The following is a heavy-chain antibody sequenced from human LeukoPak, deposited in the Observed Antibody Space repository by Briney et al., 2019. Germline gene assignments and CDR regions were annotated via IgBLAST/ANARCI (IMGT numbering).Heavy chain of an antibody. J-gene: IGHJ5*02. D-gene: IGHD1-7*01. Sequence: SVKVSCKASGGTFSSHAISWVRQAPGQGLEWMGGIIPIFGTANYAQKFQGRVTITTDESTSTAYMELSSLRSEDTAVYYCARDNYAGANWFDPWGQGTLVTVSS. CDR1: GGTFSSHA. CDR3: ARDNYAGANWFDP. CDR2: IIPIFGTA. V-gene: IGHV1-69*05.